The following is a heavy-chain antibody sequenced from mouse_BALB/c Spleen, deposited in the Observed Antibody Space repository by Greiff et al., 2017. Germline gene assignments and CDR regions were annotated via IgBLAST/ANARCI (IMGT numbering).Heavy chain of an antibody. CDR3: ARDYGYVEGAMDY. Sequence: VHVKQSGAELVKPGASVKLSCTASGFNIKDTYMHWVKQRPEQGLEWIGRIDPANGNTKYDPKFQGKATITADTSSNTAYLQLSSLTSEDTAVYYCARDYGYVEGAMDYWGQGTSVTVSS. D-gene: IGHD1-2*01. CDR1: GFNIKDTY. V-gene: IGHV14-3*02. J-gene: IGHJ4*01. CDR2: IDPANGNT.